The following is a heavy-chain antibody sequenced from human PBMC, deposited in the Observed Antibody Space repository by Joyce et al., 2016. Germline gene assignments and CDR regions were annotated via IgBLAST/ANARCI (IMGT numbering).Heavy chain of an antibody. CDR2: IYYSGST. CDR1: GGSISSSSYY. V-gene: IGHV4-39*07. Sequence: QLQLQESGPGLVKPSETLSLTCTVSGGSISSSSYYWGWIRQPPGKGPEWIGSIYYSGSTYYNPSLKSRVTISVDTSKNQFSLKLSSVTAADTAVYYCARDGFLEWLGDDYWGQGTLVTVSS. CDR3: ARDGFLEWLGDDY. D-gene: IGHD3-3*01. J-gene: IGHJ4*02.